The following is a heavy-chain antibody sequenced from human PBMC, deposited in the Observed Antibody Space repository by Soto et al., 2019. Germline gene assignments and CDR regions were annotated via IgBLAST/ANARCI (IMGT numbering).Heavy chain of an antibody. CDR3: ARVRYCGGDCYSLDY. V-gene: IGHV4-34*01. J-gene: IGHJ4*02. Sequence: SETQSLTCAVYGGSFSGYYLSWIRQPPGKGLEWIGEINHSGSTNYNPSLKSRVTISVDTSKNQFSLKLSSVTAADTAVYYCARVRYCGGDCYSLDYWGQGTLVTVSS. CDR2: INHSGST. CDR1: GGSFSGYY. D-gene: IGHD2-21*01.